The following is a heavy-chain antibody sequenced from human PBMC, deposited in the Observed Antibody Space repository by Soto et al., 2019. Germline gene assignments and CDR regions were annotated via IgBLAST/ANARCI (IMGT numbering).Heavy chain of an antibody. CDR2: ISDIAHT. CDR1: GGSITYINNHY. Sequence: SETLCLTCTVSGGSITYINNHYYSWFRLPPGKGLEWIGYISDIAHTSYNPSLKGRITVNADASKNQFFLHLDSVTSEYTGVYYCARGRPSYYAMDVWGQGTAVTVSS. CDR3: ARGRPSYYAMDV. J-gene: IGHJ6*02. V-gene: IGHV4-61*05.